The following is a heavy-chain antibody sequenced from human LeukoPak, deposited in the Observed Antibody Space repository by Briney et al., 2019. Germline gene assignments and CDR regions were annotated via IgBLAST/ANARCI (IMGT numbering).Heavy chain of an antibody. V-gene: IGHV3-33*01. CDR1: GFTFSSYG. Sequence: QPGGSLTLSCAASGFTFSSYGVRWVRQAPGGGLVWVAVIWYDGSNKYYADSVKGRFTISRDNSKNTLYLQMNILRAEDTAVYYCARGGLLWFGESYYYYGMDVWGQGTTVTVSS. CDR2: IWYDGSNK. D-gene: IGHD3-10*01. CDR3: ARGGLLWFGESYYYYGMDV. J-gene: IGHJ6*02.